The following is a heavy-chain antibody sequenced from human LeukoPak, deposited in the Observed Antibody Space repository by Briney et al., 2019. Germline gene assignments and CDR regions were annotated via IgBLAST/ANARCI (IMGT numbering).Heavy chain of an antibody. Sequence: SVKVSCKASGYTFTSYAINWVRQAPGQGLEWMGGIIPIFGTANYAQKFQGRVTITADESTSTAYMELSSLRSEDTAVYYCAREPPINCTNGVCYNYYYYGMDVWGQGTTVTVSS. CDR3: AREPPINCTNGVCYNYYYYGMDV. D-gene: IGHD2-8*01. CDR2: IIPIFGTA. J-gene: IGHJ6*02. CDR1: GYTFTSYA. V-gene: IGHV1-69*13.